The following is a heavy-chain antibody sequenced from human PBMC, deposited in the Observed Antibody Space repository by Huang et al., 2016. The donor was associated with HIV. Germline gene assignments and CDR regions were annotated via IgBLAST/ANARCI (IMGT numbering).Heavy chain of an antibody. CDR1: GFSLSTSGVG. D-gene: IGHD2-15*01. CDR2: IYWIDDK. J-gene: IGHJ4*02. CDR3: AHRGHHRDSWYSYYFDY. V-gene: IGHV2-5*01. Sequence: QITLKESGPTLVKPTQTLTLTCTFSGFSLSTSGVGCGWIRKPPGKALEWLALIYWIDDKRYSTSLKSRLTITKDTSKNQVVLTMTNMDPVDTATYYCAHRGHHRDSWYSYYFDYWGPGILVTVSS.